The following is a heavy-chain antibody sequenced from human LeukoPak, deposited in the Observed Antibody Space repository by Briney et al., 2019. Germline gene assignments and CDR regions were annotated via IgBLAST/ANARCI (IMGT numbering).Heavy chain of an antibody. Sequence: GGSLRLSCAASGFTFSSYWMTWVRQAPGKGLEWVANIKEDGSEIYYVDSVKGRFTISRDNAKNSLYLQLNSLRAEDTAVYYCARSPYDFWSAYLHYSNYWGQGTLVALSS. D-gene: IGHD3-3*01. J-gene: IGHJ4*02. CDR2: IKEDGSEI. CDR3: ARSPYDFWSAYLHYSNY. V-gene: IGHV3-7*01. CDR1: GFTFSSYW.